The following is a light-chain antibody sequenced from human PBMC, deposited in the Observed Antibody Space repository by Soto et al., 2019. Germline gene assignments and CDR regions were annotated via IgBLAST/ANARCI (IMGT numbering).Light chain of an antibody. J-gene: IGKJ1*01. V-gene: IGKV1-12*02. Sequence: DIQMTQSPSSVSASVGDRVTITCRASPGISSWLAWYQQKPGKAPKLLIYAASSLQSGVTSRFSGSGSGTDFTLTISSLQPEDFATYYCQQANSFPCTFGQGTKVEIK. CDR3: QQANSFPCT. CDR2: AAS. CDR1: PGISSW.